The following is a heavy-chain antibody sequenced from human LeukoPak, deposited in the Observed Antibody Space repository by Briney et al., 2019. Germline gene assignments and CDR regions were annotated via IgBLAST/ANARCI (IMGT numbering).Heavy chain of an antibody. CDR3: ARDPYNGAYSEGYYYYYMDV. CDR1: GFTFSSYS. Sequence: GGSLRLSCAASGFTFSSYSMNWVRQAPGKGLEWVSSISSSSSYIYYADSVKGRFTISRDSAKNSLYLQMNSLRVEDTAIYYCARDPYNGAYSEGYYYYYMDVWGKGTTVTVSS. J-gene: IGHJ6*03. V-gene: IGHV3-21*01. D-gene: IGHD1-1*01. CDR2: ISSSSSYI.